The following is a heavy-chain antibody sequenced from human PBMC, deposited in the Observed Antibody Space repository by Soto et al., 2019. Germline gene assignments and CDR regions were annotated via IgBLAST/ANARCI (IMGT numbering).Heavy chain of an antibody. CDR3: ARYKSNYYYGMDV. D-gene: IGHD1-20*01. V-gene: IGHV4-28*01. Sequence: SETLSLTCAVSGYSISSSNWWGWIRQPPGKGLEWIGYIYYSGTTYYNPSLKSRVTMSVDTSKNQFSLKLSSVTAADTAVYYCARYKSNYYYGMDVWGQGTTVTVSS. CDR2: IYYSGTT. J-gene: IGHJ6*02. CDR1: GYSISSSNW.